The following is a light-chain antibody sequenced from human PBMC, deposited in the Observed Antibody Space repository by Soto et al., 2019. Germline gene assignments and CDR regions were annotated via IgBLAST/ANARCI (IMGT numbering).Light chain of an antibody. CDR3: QQYSSAST. CDR2: RAS. Sequence: DIQMTQSPSTLSASVGDRVTITCRASQSINNWLAWYQQKPGKAPKLRIYRASSLENGLPSRFSGRGSGTEFIFTITSLQPDDFATYYCQQYSSASTFGQGTKVDI. V-gene: IGKV1-5*03. J-gene: IGKJ1*01. CDR1: QSINNW.